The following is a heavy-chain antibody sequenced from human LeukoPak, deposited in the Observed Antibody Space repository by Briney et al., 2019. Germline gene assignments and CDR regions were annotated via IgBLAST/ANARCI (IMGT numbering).Heavy chain of an antibody. CDR2: IYRNGDT. V-gene: IGHV4-38-2*02. Sequence: SETLSLTCTVSGGSISSDSYWAWVRLSPGNGLEWFGAIYRNGDTYYNPSLKSRVTISLVPSKNQFSLRLNSVTAADTAVYYCARAKRDYFENSGYEYYYNFMDVWGKGTTVTVSS. J-gene: IGHJ6*03. D-gene: IGHD3-22*01. CDR3: ARAKRDYFENSGYEYYYNFMDV. CDR1: GGSISSDSY.